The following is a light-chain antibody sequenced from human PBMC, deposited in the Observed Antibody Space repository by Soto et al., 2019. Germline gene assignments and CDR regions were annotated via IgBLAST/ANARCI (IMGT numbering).Light chain of an antibody. Sequence: QSALTQPASVSGSPGQSITISCTGTSSDVGGYNYVSWYQHRPGKAPELIIYGVNNRPSGVSLRCSGSKSGNTASLTISGLQAEDEADYYCTSYTTISTLVVFGGGTKVTV. V-gene: IGLV2-14*03. J-gene: IGLJ2*01. CDR2: GVN. CDR3: TSYTTISTLVV. CDR1: SSDVGGYNY.